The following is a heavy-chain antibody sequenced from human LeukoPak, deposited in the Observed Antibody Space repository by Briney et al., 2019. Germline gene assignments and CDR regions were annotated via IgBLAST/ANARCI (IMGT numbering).Heavy chain of an antibody. CDR1: GFTFSSYE. J-gene: IGHJ4*02. Sequence: GGSLRLSCAASGFTFSSYEMNWVRQAPAQGLEWVSYISSSGSTIYYADSVKGRFTISRDNAKNSLYLQMNSLRAEDTAVYYCASTRPFDYWGQGTLVTVSS. CDR2: ISSSGSTI. V-gene: IGHV3-48*03. D-gene: IGHD2-2*01. CDR3: ASTRPFDY.